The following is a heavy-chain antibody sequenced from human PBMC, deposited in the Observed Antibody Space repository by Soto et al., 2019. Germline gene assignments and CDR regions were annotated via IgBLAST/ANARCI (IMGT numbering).Heavy chain of an antibody. D-gene: IGHD6-13*01. CDR3: ARGEAEYSSSWFPHFDY. J-gene: IGHJ4*02. CDR1: GGSISSGDYY. V-gene: IGHV4-30-4*01. CDR2: IYYSGST. Sequence: TSETLSLTCTVSGGSISSGDYYWSWIRQPPGKGLEWIGYIYYSGSTYYNPSLKSRVTISVDTSKNQFSLKLSSVTAADTAVYYCARGEAEYSSSWFPHFDYWGQGTLATVSS.